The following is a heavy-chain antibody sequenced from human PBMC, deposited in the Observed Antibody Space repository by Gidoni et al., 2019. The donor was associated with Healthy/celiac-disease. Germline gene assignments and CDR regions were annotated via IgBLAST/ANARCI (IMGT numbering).Heavy chain of an antibody. CDR2: ISAYNGNT. CDR1: GYTFTSYG. J-gene: IGHJ6*02. Sequence: QVQLVQSGAEVKKPGASVKVSCKASGYTFTSYGISWVRQAPGQGLEWMGWISAYNGNTNYAQKLQGRVTMTTDTSTSTAYMELRSLRSDDTAVYYCARVSYSSSWYVPADLYYYYYYGMDVWGQGTTVTVSS. V-gene: IGHV1-18*01. CDR3: ARVSYSSSWYVPADLYYYYYYGMDV. D-gene: IGHD6-13*01.